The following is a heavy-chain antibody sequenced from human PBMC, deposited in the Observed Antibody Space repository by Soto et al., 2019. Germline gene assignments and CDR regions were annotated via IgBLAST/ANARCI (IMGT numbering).Heavy chain of an antibody. CDR1: GYTFTSYG. D-gene: IGHD3-3*01. CDR3: ARDVSHSILEWLAPPEYGMDV. J-gene: IGHJ6*02. V-gene: IGHV1-18*01. Sequence: ASVKVSCKASGYTFTSYGISWVRQAPGQGLEWMGWISAYNGNTNYAQKLQGRVTMTTDTSTSTAYMELRSLRSDDTTVYYCARDVSHSILEWLAPPEYGMDVWGQGTTVTVSS. CDR2: ISAYNGNT.